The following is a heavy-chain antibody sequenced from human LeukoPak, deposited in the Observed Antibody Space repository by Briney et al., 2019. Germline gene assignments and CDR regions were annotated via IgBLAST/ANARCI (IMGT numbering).Heavy chain of an antibody. J-gene: IGHJ4*02. CDR3: ARRYFDS. CDR1: GFTFSSYG. Sequence: GGSLRLSCAASGFTFSSYGMHWVRQAPGKGLEWVAAIWYDGSNKYYADSVKGRFTISRDNAKNSLYLQMNSLRAEDTAVYYCARRYFDSWGQGTLVTVSS. CDR2: IWYDGSNK. V-gene: IGHV3-33*03.